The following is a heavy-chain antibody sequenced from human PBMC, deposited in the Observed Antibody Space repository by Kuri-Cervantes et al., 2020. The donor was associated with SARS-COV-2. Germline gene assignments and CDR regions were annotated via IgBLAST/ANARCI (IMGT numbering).Heavy chain of an antibody. CDR2: ISWDGGST. Sequence: GESLKISCAASGFTFDDYAMHWVRQAPGKGLEWVSLISWDGGSTYYADSVKGRFTISRDNSKNSLYLQMNSLRAEDTALYYCAKDSIRFLEWLYYMDVWGKGTTVTVSS. CDR1: GFTFDDYA. V-gene: IGHV3-43D*03. D-gene: IGHD3-3*01. J-gene: IGHJ6*03. CDR3: AKDSIRFLEWLYYMDV.